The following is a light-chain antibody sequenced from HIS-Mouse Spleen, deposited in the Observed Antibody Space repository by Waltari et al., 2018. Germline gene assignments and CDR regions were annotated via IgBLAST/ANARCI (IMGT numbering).Light chain of an antibody. CDR2: DDS. CDR3: QVWDSRSDHVV. CDR1: NIGSKS. V-gene: IGLV3-21*03. Sequence: SYVLTQPPSVSVAPGKTARITCGGNNIGSKSVHRYQQKPGQAPVLVVYDDSDRPSGVPEQFSGSNSGDTATLTISRVEAGDEADYYWQVWDSRSDHVVFGGGTKLTVL. J-gene: IGLJ2*01.